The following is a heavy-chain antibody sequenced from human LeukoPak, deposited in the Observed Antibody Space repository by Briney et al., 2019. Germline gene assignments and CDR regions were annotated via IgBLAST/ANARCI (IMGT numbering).Heavy chain of an antibody. Sequence: ASVKVSCKASGYTFNSYGIKWVRQAPGQGLEWMGWINPYNGNTNYAQKLQGRVTMTTDTSTSTAYMELRSLRSDDTAMYYCARDLDGSGSYYYWGQGTLVTVSS. CDR2: INPYNGNT. CDR1: GYTFNSYG. J-gene: IGHJ4*02. D-gene: IGHD3-10*01. V-gene: IGHV1-18*01. CDR3: ARDLDGSGSYYY.